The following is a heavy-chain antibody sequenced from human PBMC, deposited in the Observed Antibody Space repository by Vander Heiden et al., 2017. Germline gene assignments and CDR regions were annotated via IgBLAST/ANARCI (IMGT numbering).Heavy chain of an antibody. CDR2: INHSGST. V-gene: IGHV4-34*01. D-gene: IGHD6-6*01. CDR1: GGYFSGYY. CDR3: ARKRKIAARPNWFDP. J-gene: IGHJ5*02. Sequence: QVQLQQWGAGLFKPSETLSLTCAVYGGYFSGYYWSWIRQPPGKGLEWIGEINHSGSTNYNPSLKSRVTISVDTSKNQFSLKLSSVTAADTAVYYCARKRKIAARPNWFDPWGQGTLVTVSS.